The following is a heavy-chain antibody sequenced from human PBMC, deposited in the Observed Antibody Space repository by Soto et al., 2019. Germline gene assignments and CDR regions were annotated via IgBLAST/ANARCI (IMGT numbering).Heavy chain of an antibody. CDR3: ARENGLSGGSWTGWCAP. CDR1: GYTFTGYY. Sequence: ASVKVSCKASGYTFTGYYMHWLLQAPGQGLEWMGWINPNSGGTNYAQKFQGWVTMTRDTSISTAYMELSRLRSDDTAVYYCARENGLSGGSWTGWCAPGGEATLVTV. J-gene: IGHJ5*02. V-gene: IGHV1-2*04. D-gene: IGHD2-15*01. CDR2: INPNSGGT.